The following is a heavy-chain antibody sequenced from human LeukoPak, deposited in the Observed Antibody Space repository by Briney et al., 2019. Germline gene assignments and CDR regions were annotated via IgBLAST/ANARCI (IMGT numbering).Heavy chain of an antibody. Sequence: GGSLRLSCAASGFTFSSYTVNWVRQPPGKGLEWVSNIGTSSTTIYYADSVKGRFTISRDNAKNSLYLQMNSLRADDTAVYYCARFAAGGSYYYYMDVWGKGTTVTVSS. V-gene: IGHV3-48*01. CDR1: GFTFSSYT. CDR2: IGTSSTTI. D-gene: IGHD6-25*01. CDR3: ARFAAGGSYYYYMDV. J-gene: IGHJ6*03.